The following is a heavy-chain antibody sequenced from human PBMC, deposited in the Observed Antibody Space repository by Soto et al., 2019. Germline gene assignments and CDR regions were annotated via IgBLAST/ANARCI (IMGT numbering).Heavy chain of an antibody. D-gene: IGHD5-18*01. CDR1: GFTFSSYS. J-gene: IGHJ4*02. CDR2: ISSSSNTI. Sequence: GGSLRLSCAASGFTFSSYSMNWVRQAPGKGLEWVSYISSSSNTIDYADSVKGRFTISRDNAKNSLYLQMNSLRDEDTAVYYCARCRGYSYGYGDYWGQGTLVTVSS. V-gene: IGHV3-48*02. CDR3: ARCRGYSYGYGDY.